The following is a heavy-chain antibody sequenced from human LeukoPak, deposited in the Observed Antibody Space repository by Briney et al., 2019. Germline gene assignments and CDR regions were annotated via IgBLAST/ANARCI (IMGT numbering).Heavy chain of an antibody. CDR3: ARADCSGGSCYGMDV. CDR2: INPNSGGT. CDR1: GYTFTGYY. Sequence: ASVTVSCKASGYTFTGYYMHWVRQAPGQGLEWMGRINPNSGGTNYAQKFQGRVTMTRDTSISTAYMELSRLRSDDTAVYYCARADCSGGSCYGMDVWGQGTTVTVSS. D-gene: IGHD2-15*01. V-gene: IGHV1-2*06. J-gene: IGHJ6*02.